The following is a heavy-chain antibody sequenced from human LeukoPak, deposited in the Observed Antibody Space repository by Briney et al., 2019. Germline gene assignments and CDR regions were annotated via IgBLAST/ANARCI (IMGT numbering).Heavy chain of an antibody. D-gene: IGHD5/OR15-5a*01. CDR2: IYTSGST. CDR3: ARDLSDLIGYYYYGMDV. J-gene: IGHJ6*02. Sequence: SETLSLTCTVSGGSISSSSYYWGWIRQPPGKGLEWIGRIYTSGSTNYNPSLKSRVTISVDTSKNQFSLKLSSVTAADTAVYYCARDLSDLIGYYYYGMDVWGQGTTVTVSS. V-gene: IGHV4-39*07. CDR1: GGSISSSSYY.